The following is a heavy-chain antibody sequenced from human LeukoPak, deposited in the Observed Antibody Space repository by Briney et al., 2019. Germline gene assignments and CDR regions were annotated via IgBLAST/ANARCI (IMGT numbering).Heavy chain of an antibody. V-gene: IGHV3-33*01. CDR2: IWYDGSNK. J-gene: IGHJ4*02. CDR3: ARGLGYSYGYGIDY. CDR1: GFIFSSYA. D-gene: IGHD5-18*01. Sequence: GGSLRLSCAASGFIFSSYAMHWVRQAPGKGPEWVAIIWYDGSNKYYAESVEGRFTISRDNSKNTLYLQMNSLRAEDAAVYSCARGLGYSYGYGIDYWGQGTLVIASS.